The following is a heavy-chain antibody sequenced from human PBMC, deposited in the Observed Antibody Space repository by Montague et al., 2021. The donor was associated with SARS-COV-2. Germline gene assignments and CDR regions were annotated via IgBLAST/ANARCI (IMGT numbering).Heavy chain of an antibody. V-gene: IGHV4-39*07. J-gene: IGHJ6*02. Sequence: SETLSLTCTVSGGSISSSNYYWGWIRQPPGKGLEWIGNMYYSGSTYYNPSLKSRVTISIDTSKNQFSLKLSSVTAADTAVYYCAGDDIVLQAVTKGMDVWGQGTTVTVSS. D-gene: IGHD2-15*01. CDR2: MYYSGST. CDR3: AGDDIVLQAVTKGMDV. CDR1: GGSISSSNYY.